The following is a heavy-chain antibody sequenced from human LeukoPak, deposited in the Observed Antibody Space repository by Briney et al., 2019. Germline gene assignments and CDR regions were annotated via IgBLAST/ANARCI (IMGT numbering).Heavy chain of an antibody. D-gene: IGHD1-26*01. J-gene: IGHJ4*02. V-gene: IGHV3-74*01. CDR3: AGGRSGTYYDY. Sequence: GGSLRLSCAASGFTFSSYWMHWVRQAPGKGLMWVSRINSDGSSTSYADSVKGRFTISRDNAKNTLYLQMNSLRADDTAVYYCAGGRSGTYYDYWGQGTLVTVSS. CDR1: GFTFSSYW. CDR2: INSDGSST.